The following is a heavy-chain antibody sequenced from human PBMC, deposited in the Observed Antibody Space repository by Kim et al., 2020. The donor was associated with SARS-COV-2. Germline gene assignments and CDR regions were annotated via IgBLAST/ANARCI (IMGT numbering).Heavy chain of an antibody. J-gene: IGHJ2*01. V-gene: IGHV4-59*01. CDR1: GESISGYY. CDR3: ARGPVGVVPSAVLDL. Sequence: SETLSLTCAVFGESISGYYWTWVRQPPGKGLEWIGDIYYSGGTNYNPSLKSRVTISADTSKNQFSLKVTSLTAADTAAYYCARGPVGVVPSAVLDL. D-gene: IGHD2-2*01. CDR2: IYYSGGT.